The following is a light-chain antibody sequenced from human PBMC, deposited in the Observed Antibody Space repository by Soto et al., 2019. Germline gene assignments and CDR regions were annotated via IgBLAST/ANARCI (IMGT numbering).Light chain of an antibody. Sequence: EIVLTQSPGTLSLSPGERATLPCRASQSVSSSYLAWYQQKPGQAPRLLIYGASSRATGIPDRFSGSGSGTDFTLTISRLEPEDFAVYYCQQYGSSPPTWTFGQGTKV. CDR1: QSVSSSY. V-gene: IGKV3-20*01. J-gene: IGKJ1*01. CDR3: QQYGSSPPTWT. CDR2: GAS.